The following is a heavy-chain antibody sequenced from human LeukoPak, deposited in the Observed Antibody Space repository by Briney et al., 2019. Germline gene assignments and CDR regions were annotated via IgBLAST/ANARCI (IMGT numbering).Heavy chain of an antibody. CDR3: ASTARGYSGYDSLPSGY. Sequence: SVKVSCKVSGGTFSSYAISWVRQAPGQGLEWMGGIIPIFGTANYAQKFQGRVTITTDESTSTAYMELSSLRSEDTAVYYCASTARGYSGYDSLPSGYWGQGTLVTVSS. J-gene: IGHJ4*02. CDR2: IIPIFGTA. V-gene: IGHV1-69*05. CDR1: GGTFSSYA. D-gene: IGHD5-12*01.